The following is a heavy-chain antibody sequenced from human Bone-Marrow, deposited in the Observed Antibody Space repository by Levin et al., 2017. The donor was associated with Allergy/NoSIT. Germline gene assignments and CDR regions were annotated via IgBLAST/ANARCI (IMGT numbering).Heavy chain of an antibody. CDR1: GGSFSGYY. Sequence: SETLSLTCAAYGGSFSGYYWSWIRQPPGKGLEWIGEINHSGSTNYNPSLKSRVTISVDTSKNQFSLKLSSVTAADTAVYYCARGGCSGGSCYPNMDVWGKGTTVTVSS. CDR2: INHSGST. J-gene: IGHJ6*03. CDR3: ARGGCSGGSCYPNMDV. V-gene: IGHV4-34*01. D-gene: IGHD2-15*01.